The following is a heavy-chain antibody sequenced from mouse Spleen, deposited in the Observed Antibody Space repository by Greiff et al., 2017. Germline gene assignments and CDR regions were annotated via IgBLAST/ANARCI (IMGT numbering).Heavy chain of an antibody. J-gene: IGHJ3*01. CDR2: IDPSDSYT. CDR1: GYTFTSYW. CDR3: ARGGYYSYYSSFAY. Sequence: QVQLQQSGAELVRPGTSVKLSCKASGYTFTSYWMHWVKQRPGQGLEWIGVIDPSDSYTNYNQKFKGKATLTVDTSSSTAYMQLSSLTSEDSAVYYCARGGYYSYYSSFAYWGQGTLVTVSA. V-gene: IGHV1-59*01. D-gene: IGHD2-12*01.